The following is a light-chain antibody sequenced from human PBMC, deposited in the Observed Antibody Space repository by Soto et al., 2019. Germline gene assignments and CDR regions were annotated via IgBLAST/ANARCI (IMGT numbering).Light chain of an antibody. J-gene: IGKJ5*01. Sequence: DIQMTQSPSSLSASLGDRVTITRRASQGINNYLAWYQQKPGKVPKLLICAASTLQSGVPSRFSGSGSGTDFTLTISSLQPEDVATYYCQKYYSAPITFGQGTRLEIK. CDR2: AAS. CDR3: QKYYSAPIT. CDR1: QGINNY. V-gene: IGKV1-27*01.